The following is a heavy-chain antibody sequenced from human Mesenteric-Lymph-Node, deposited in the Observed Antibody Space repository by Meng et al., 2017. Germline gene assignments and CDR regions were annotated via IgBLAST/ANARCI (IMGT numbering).Heavy chain of an antibody. CDR2: ISGSGGST. D-gene: IGHD6-13*01. CDR1: GFTFSSYA. J-gene: IGHJ5*02. CDR3: AKLQTRGIAAAGNNWFDP. V-gene: IGHV3-23*01. Sequence: GGSLRLSCAASGFTFSSYAMSWVRQAPGKGLEWVSAISGSGGSTYYADSVKGRFTISRDNSKNTLYLQMNSLRAEDTAVYYCAKLQTRGIAAAGNNWFDPWGQGTLVTVSS.